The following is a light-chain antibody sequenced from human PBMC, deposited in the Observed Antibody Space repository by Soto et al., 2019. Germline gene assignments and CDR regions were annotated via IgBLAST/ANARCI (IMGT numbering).Light chain of an antibody. Sequence: QSVLTQPPSVSGAPGQRVTISCTGYNSNIGAGYDVHWYQQLPGTAPKLLIYGNSNRPSGVPDRFSASKSGTSASLAITGLQAEDEADYYCQSYKPSLGGWVFGGGPQLT. J-gene: IGLJ3*02. CDR1: NSNIGAGYD. CDR3: QSYKPSLGGWV. V-gene: IGLV1-40*01. CDR2: GNS.